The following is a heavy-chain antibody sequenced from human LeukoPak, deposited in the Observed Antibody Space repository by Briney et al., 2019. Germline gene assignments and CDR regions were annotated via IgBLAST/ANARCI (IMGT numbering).Heavy chain of an antibody. J-gene: IGHJ5*02. V-gene: IGHV1-18*01. CDR1: GYTFTSYG. Sequence: ASVKVSCKASGYTFTSYGISWVRQAPGQGLEWMGWISAYNGNTNYAQKLQGRVTMTSDTSTSTVYMELSSLTSEDTAVYYCARGLGSGSYYGSWGQGTLVTVSS. CDR2: ISAYNGNT. D-gene: IGHD3-10*01. CDR3: ARGLGSGSYYGS.